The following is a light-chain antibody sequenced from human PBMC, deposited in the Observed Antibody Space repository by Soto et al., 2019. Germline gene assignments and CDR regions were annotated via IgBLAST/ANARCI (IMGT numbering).Light chain of an antibody. CDR3: SSYTSSNTLV. J-gene: IGLJ1*01. CDR2: EVT. CDR1: SSDIGGYNY. Sequence: QSALTQPASVPGSPGQLITISCTGGSSDIGGYNYVSWLQQHPGKAPKLMIYEVTNRPSGVSNRFSGSKSGSTASLTISGLQAEDEADYYCSSYTSSNTLVFGTGTKVTVL. V-gene: IGLV2-14*01.